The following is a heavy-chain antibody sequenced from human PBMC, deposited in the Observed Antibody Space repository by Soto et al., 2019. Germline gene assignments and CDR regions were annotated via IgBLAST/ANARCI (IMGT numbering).Heavy chain of an antibody. Sequence: SVKVSCKASGGTFSSYAISWVRQAPVQGLEWMGGIIPIFGTANYAQKFQGRVTITADKSTSTAYMELSSLRSEDTAVYYCARPLTAAHDAFDIWGQGTMVTVSS. J-gene: IGHJ3*02. CDR2: IIPIFGTA. V-gene: IGHV1-69*06. CDR1: GGTFSSYA. D-gene: IGHD2-15*01. CDR3: ARPLTAAHDAFDI.